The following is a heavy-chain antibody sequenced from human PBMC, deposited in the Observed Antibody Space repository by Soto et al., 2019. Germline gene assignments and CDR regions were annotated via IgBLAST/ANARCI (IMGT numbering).Heavy chain of an antibody. V-gene: IGHV4-34*01. J-gene: IGHJ4*02. CDR2: INHSGST. CDR1: GGSFSGYY. Sequence: PSETLSLTCAVYGGSFSGYYWSWIRQPPGKGLEWIGEINHSGSTNYNPSLKSRVTISVDTSKNQFSLKLSSVTAADTAVYYCARVSTAPSDELGPSAVPTSVRGDEWGQGTLVTVSS. CDR3: ARVSTAPSDELGPSAVPTSVRGDE. D-gene: IGHD3-16*01.